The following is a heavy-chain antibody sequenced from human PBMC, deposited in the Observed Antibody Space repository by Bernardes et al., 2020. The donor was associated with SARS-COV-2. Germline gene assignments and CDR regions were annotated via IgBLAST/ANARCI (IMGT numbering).Heavy chain of an antibody. Sequence: GSLRLSCAASGFTFSSYTMNWVRQAPGKGLEWVSYITGSSSSTIDYADSVRGRFTISRDNAKNSLYLQMNSLRAEDTAVYYCAREGHYYDSSGYRVDAFDIWGQGTMVIVSS. CDR3: AREGHYYDSSGYRVDAFDI. V-gene: IGHV3-48*04. CDR2: ITGSSSSTI. CDR1: GFTFSSYT. D-gene: IGHD3-22*01. J-gene: IGHJ3*02.